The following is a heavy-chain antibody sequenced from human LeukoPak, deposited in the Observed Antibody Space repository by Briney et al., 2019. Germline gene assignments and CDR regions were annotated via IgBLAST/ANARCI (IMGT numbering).Heavy chain of an antibody. V-gene: IGHV3-64*01. Sequence: GGSLRLSCAASGFTFSNYAMHWVRQAPGKGLEYVSVISSNGGTTYYANSVKGRFTISRDNSKNTLYLRMGSLRAEDMAVYYCARDARDLRYYFDYWGQGTLVTVSS. D-gene: IGHD5-24*01. J-gene: IGHJ4*02. CDR3: ARDARDLRYYFDY. CDR1: GFTFSNYA. CDR2: ISSNGGTT.